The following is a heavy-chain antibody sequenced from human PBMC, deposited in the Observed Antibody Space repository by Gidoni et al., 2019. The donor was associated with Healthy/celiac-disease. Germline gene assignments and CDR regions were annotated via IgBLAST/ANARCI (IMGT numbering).Heavy chain of an antibody. CDR3: AKTYGDSTHADALDI. D-gene: IGHD4-17*01. CDR1: GFPFCSYA. J-gene: IGHJ3*02. V-gene: IGHV3-30-3*02. Sequence: QVQLVESGGGVVQPGRSLRLSCAASGFPFCSYAMHWVRQAPGKGLEGVAVISYDGSNKYYADSVKGRFTIYRDNSKNTLYLQMNSLRAEDTAVYYCAKTYGDSTHADALDIWGQGTMVTVSS. CDR2: ISYDGSNK.